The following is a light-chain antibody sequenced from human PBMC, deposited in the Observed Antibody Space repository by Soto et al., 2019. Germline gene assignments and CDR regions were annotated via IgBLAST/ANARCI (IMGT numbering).Light chain of an antibody. CDR1: SSNIGSNY. J-gene: IGLJ3*02. CDR3: AVWDDSVRAWV. Sequence: QSVLTQPPSASGTPGQRVTISCSGSSSNIGSNYVYWYQQLPGTAPKLFISSNNERPSGVPDRFSGSKSGTSASLAISGLRSEDEADYYCAVWDDSVRAWVFGGGTKLTVL. V-gene: IGLV1-47*02. CDR2: SNN.